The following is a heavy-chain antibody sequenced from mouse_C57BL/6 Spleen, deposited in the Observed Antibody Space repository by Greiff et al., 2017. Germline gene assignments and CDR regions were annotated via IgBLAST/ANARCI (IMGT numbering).Heavy chain of an antibody. V-gene: IGHV5-6*01. CDR3: ARRNDGY. CDR1: GFTFSSYG. Sequence: EVQVVESGGDLVKPGGSLKLSCAASGFTFSSYGMSWVRQTPDKRLEWVATISSGGSYTYYPDSVKGRFTISRDNAKNTLYLQMSSLKSEDTAMYYCARRNDGYWGQGTLVTVSA. J-gene: IGHJ3*02. CDR2: ISSGGSYT.